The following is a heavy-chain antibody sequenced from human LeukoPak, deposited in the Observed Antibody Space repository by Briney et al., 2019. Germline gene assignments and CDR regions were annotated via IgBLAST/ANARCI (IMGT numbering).Heavy chain of an antibody. CDR2: MYYSGSA. Sequence: SETLSLTCTVSGGSISSSSYYWGWTRQPPGKGLGWIRSMYYSGSAYYNPSLKSRVTISVDTSKNQFSLKLSSVTAADTAVYFCASFRDGYTLSFWGQGTLVTVSS. CDR3: ASFRDGYTLSF. V-gene: IGHV4-39*01. D-gene: IGHD5-24*01. CDR1: GGSISSSSYY. J-gene: IGHJ4*02.